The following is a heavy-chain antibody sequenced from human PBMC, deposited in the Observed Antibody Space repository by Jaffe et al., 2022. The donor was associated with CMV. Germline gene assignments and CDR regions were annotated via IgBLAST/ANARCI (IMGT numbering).Heavy chain of an antibody. CDR2: IIPILGIA. CDR3: ARDDRNDFWSGYCGY. Sequence: QVQLVQSGAEVKKPGSSVKVSCKASGGTFSSYAISWVRQAPGQGLEWMGRIIPILGIANYAQKFQGRVTITADKSTSTAYMELSSLRSEDTAVYYCARDDRNDFWSGYCGYWGQGTLVTVSS. V-gene: IGHV1-69*09. CDR1: GGTFSSYA. J-gene: IGHJ4*02. D-gene: IGHD3-3*01.